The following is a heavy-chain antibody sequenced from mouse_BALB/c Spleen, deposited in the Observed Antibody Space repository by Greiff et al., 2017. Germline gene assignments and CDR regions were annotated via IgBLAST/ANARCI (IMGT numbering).Heavy chain of an antibody. J-gene: IGHJ1*01. CDR2: ISTYYGDA. CDR1: GYTFTDYA. CDR3: ARWGRNYYGRYFDV. Sequence: VQLQQSGAELVRPGVSVKISCKGSGYTFTDYAMHWVKQSHAKSLEWIGVISTYYGDASYNQKFKGKATMTVDKSSSTAYMELARLTSEDSAIYYCARWGRNYYGRYFDVWGAGTTVTVSS. D-gene: IGHD1-1*01. V-gene: IGHV1S137*01.